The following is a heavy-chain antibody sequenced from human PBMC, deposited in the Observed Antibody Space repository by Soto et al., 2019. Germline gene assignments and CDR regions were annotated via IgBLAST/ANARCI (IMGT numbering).Heavy chain of an antibody. CDR3: AKDPDPTAPGNWFDP. V-gene: IGHV3-23*01. J-gene: IGHJ5*02. CDR1: GFIFENFG. CDR2: ISGSGFKK. Sequence: GGSLRLSCAASGFIFENFGMSWVRQAPGKGLEWISSISGSGFKKYYADSVKGRFTISRDNSKNTLYLQMNSLRAEDTAVYYCAKDPDPTAPGNWFDPWGQGTLVTVSS.